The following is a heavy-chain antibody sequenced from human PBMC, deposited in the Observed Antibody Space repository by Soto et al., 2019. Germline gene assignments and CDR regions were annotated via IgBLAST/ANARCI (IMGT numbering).Heavy chain of an antibody. J-gene: IGHJ4*02. Sequence: QVQLVQSGAEVKKPGASVNVSCKASGYTFTSYAISWVRQAPGQGLEGMGWITANNGNTNYAQKPQGRVTMTTDTPTSTAYMELRSLRSDDTAVYFCARDAPPADYWGQGTLVTVSS. CDR3: ARDAPPADY. CDR1: GYTFTSYA. V-gene: IGHV1-18*01. CDR2: ITANNGNT.